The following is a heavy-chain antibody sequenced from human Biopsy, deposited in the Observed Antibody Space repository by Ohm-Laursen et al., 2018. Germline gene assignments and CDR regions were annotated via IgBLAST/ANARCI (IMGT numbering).Heavy chain of an antibody. Sequence: SVKVSCKASGYTFTDYYMYWVRQAPGQGLEWMGWIDPDSGRTSFGQNFQGRVTMTSDTSTGTAYLELTRLRSDDTAVYYCARDPYCSGGNCYSPLDHWGQGTLVTVSA. D-gene: IGHD2-15*01. J-gene: IGHJ4*02. CDR1: GYTFTDYY. CDR2: IDPDSGRT. CDR3: ARDPYCSGGNCYSPLDH. V-gene: IGHV1-2*02.